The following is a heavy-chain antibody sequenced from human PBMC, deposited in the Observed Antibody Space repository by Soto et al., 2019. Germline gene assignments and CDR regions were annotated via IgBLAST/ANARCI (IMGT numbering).Heavy chain of an antibody. D-gene: IGHD3-10*01. CDR1: GFTFSSYG. CDR2: ISYDGSNK. J-gene: IGHJ4*02. V-gene: IGHV3-30*03. Sequence: QVQLVESGGGVVQPGRSLRLSCAASGFTFSSYGMHWVRQASGKGLEWVAVISYDGSNKYYADSVKGRFTISRENYKKTLYLQMNSLRAEDKVVYYCAPWFGAFDYWGQGTLVTVSS. CDR3: APWFGAFDY.